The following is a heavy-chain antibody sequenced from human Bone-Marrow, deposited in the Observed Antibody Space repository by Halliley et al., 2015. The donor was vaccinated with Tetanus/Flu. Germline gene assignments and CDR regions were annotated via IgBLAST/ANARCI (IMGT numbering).Heavy chain of an antibody. J-gene: IGHJ4*02. CDR2: ISSSGHTI. D-gene: IGHD1-26*01. V-gene: IGHV3-48*03. CDR1: GFTFRNYE. CDR3: ARVVGATGRPFDY. Sequence: QLVKSGGGLVQPGGSLRLSCAASGFTFRNYEMNWVRQAPGKGLEWVSYISSSGHTIDYADSVKGRFTISRDNAKNSLSLQMNRLRAEDSAVYHCARVVGATGRPFDYWGQGTQVTVSS.